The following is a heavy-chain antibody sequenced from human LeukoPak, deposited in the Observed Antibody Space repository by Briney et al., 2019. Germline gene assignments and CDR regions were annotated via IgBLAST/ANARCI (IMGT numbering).Heavy chain of an antibody. CDR2: ISGSGGST. CDR3: AKRGNYDPISFSFSLES. CDR1: GFTFSSYA. V-gene: IGHV3-23*01. Sequence: GGSLRLSCAASGFTFSSYAMSWVRQAPGKGLEWVSAISGSGGSTYYADSVKGRFTSSRDNAKNTVYLQMNTLRAEDTAVYYCAKRGNYDPISFSFSLESWGQGTLVTVSP. D-gene: IGHD3-22*01. J-gene: IGHJ4*02.